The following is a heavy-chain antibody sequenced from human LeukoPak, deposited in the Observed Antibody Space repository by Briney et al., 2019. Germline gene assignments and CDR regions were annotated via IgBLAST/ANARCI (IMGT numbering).Heavy chain of an antibody. CDR1: GGSISSYY. CDR2: IYTSGST. V-gene: IGHV4-4*07. D-gene: IGHD1-26*01. J-gene: IGHJ3*02. CDR3: ARQRLRSQATDAFDI. Sequence: SETLSLTCTVSGGSISSYYWSWIRQPAGKGLEWIGRIYTSGSTNYNPSLKSRVTMSVDTSKNQFSLKLSSVTAADTAVYYCARQRLRSQATDAFDIWGQGTMVTVSS.